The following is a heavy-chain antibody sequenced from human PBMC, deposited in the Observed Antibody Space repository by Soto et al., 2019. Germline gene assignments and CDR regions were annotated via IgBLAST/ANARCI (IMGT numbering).Heavy chain of an antibody. J-gene: IGHJ4*02. CDR2: ISGSGGST. D-gene: IGHD5-18*01. CDR3: AKDVRRAMVPNYFDY. CDR1: GFTFSSYA. V-gene: IGHV3-23*01. Sequence: GGSLRLSCAASGFTFSSYAMSWVRQAPGKGLEWVSAISGSGGSTYYADSVKGRFTISRDNSKNTLYLQMNSLRAEDTAVYYCAKDVRRAMVPNYFDYWGQGTLVTVSS.